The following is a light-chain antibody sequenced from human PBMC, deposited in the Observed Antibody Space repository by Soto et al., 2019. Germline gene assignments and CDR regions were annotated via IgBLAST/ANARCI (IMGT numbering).Light chain of an antibody. J-gene: IGKJ1*01. CDR3: QQYGSSPLT. V-gene: IGKV3-20*01. Sequence: EIVWTQSPGTLSLSPGERATLSCRASQSVSSSSLAWYQQKPGQAPRLLIYGASSRATGIPDRFSGSGSGTDFTLTISRLEPEDLAVYYCQQYGSSPLTFGQGTKVEIK. CDR2: GAS. CDR1: QSVSSSS.